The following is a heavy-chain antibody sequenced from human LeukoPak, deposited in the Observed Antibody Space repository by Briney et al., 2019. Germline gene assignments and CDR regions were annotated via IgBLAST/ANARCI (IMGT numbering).Heavy chain of an antibody. CDR3: ARNIGSYGDNSAFDI. Sequence: ASVKVSCKASGYTFTSYDINWVRQATGLGLEWMGWMNPNSGNTGYAQKFQGRVTMTRNTSISTAYMELSSLRSEDTAVYYCARNIGSYGDNSAFDIWGQGTMVTVSS. J-gene: IGHJ3*02. D-gene: IGHD1-26*01. CDR2: MNPNSGNT. V-gene: IGHV1-8*01. CDR1: GYTFTSYD.